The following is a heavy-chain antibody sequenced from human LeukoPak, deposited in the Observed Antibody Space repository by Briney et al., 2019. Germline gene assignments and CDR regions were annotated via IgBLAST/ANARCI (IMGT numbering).Heavy chain of an antibody. CDR2: IIGSGDST. CDR1: GFPFSNYA. J-gene: IGHJ4*02. V-gene: IGHV3-23*01. CDR3: AKRLSFGVAIGDFDY. D-gene: IGHD3-3*01. Sequence: GSLRLSCAASGFPFSNYAMSWGRPAPGKGVEWVSAIIGSGDSTYYSDSVKGRFTISRDSSMETLYLQMNSLRAEDTATYFCAKRLSFGVAIGDFDYWGQGTLVTVSS.